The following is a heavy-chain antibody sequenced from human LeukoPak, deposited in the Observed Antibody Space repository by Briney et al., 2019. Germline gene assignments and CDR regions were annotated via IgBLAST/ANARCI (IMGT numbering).Heavy chain of an antibody. Sequence: SETLSLTCTVSGGSITNYYWSWIRQPPAKGLEWIGYIYYSGNTNYNPSLKSRVTMSVDTSKNQFSLKLSSVTAADTAVYYCARTVHYSSGWAPTYYFDYWGQGTLVSVSS. J-gene: IGHJ4*02. CDR1: GGSITNYY. CDR2: IYYSGNT. V-gene: IGHV4-59*01. D-gene: IGHD6-19*01. CDR3: ARTVHYSSGWAPTYYFDY.